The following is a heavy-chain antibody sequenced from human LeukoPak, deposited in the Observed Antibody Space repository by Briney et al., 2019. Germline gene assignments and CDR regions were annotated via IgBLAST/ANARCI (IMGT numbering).Heavy chain of an antibody. V-gene: IGHV3-33*06. CDR1: GFTFSSYG. J-gene: IGHJ4*02. CDR2: IWYDGSNK. Sequence: PGRSLRLSCAASGFTFSSYGMHWVRQAPGKGLEWVAVIWYDGSNKYYADPVKGRFTISRDNSKNTLYLQMNSLRAEDTAVYYCAKGGSRFDYWGQGTLVTVSS. D-gene: IGHD3-16*01. CDR3: AKGGSRFDY.